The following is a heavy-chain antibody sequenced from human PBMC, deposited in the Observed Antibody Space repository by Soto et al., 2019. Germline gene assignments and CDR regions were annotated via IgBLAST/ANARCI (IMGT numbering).Heavy chain of an antibody. V-gene: IGHV4-34*01. CDR1: GGSFSGYY. Sequence: PSETLSLTCAVYGGSFSGYYWSWIRQPPGKGLEWIGEINHSGNTNYNPSLKSRVTISVDTSKNQFSLKLSSVTAADTAVYYCARHNYEGSGYYYYYYGMDVWGQGTTVTVSS. D-gene: IGHD3-22*01. J-gene: IGHJ6*02. CDR3: ARHNYEGSGYYYYYYGMDV. CDR2: INHSGNT.